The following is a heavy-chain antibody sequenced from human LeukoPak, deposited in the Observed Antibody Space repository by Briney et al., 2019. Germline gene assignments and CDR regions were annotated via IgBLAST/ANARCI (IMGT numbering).Heavy chain of an antibody. V-gene: IGHV4-59*01. D-gene: IGHD3-3*01. Sequence: SETLSLTCTVSGGSISSYYWSWIRQPPGKGLEWIGYIYYSGSTNYNPFLKSRVTISVDTSKNQFSLKLSSVTAADTAVYYCARRDFWSGYFDYWGQGTLVTVSS. CDR2: IYYSGST. J-gene: IGHJ4*02. CDR3: ARRDFWSGYFDY. CDR1: GGSISSYY.